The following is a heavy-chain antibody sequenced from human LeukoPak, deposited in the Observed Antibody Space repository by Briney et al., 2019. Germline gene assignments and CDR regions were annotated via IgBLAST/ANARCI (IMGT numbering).Heavy chain of an antibody. Sequence: GGSPRLSCAASGFTFSSYEMNWVRQAPGKGLEWVSYISSSGSTIYYADSVKGRFTISRDNAKNSLYLQMNSLRAEDTAVYYCAREEHCSGGSCYSPYFDYWGQATLVTVSS. CDR1: GFTFSSYE. V-gene: IGHV3-48*03. CDR3: AREEHCSGGSCYSPYFDY. CDR2: ISSSGSTI. D-gene: IGHD2-15*01. J-gene: IGHJ4*02.